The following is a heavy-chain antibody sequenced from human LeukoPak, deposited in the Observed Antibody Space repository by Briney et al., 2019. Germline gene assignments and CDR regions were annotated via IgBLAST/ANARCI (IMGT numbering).Heavy chain of an antibody. CDR3: ARDRIYCSGDSCYSYWFDP. D-gene: IGHD2-15*01. Sequence: ASVKVSCKASVYTFTGYYMHWVRQAPGQGLEWMGRINPNSGGTNYAQKFQGRVTMTRDTSISTAYMELSRLRSDDTAVYYCARDRIYCSGDSCYSYWFDPWDQGTLVTVSS. CDR1: VYTFTGYY. V-gene: IGHV1-2*06. CDR2: INPNSGGT. J-gene: IGHJ5*02.